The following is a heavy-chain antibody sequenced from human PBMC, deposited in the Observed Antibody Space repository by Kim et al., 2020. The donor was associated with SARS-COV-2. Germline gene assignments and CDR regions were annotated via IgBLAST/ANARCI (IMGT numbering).Heavy chain of an antibody. Sequence: DSVKGRFTISRDKFKNTLYLQMNHLRAEDTAVYYCVKDYRSGYSGYDIGDWGQGTLVTVSS. CDR3: VKDYRSGYSGYDIGD. D-gene: IGHD5-12*01. V-gene: IGHV3-23*01. J-gene: IGHJ4*02.